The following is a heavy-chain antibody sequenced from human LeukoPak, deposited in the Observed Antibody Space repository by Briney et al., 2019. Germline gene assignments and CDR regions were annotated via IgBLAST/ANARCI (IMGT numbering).Heavy chain of an antibody. CDR2: INPNSGAT. CDR1: GYTFIDYY. V-gene: IGHV1-2*07. CDR3: ARGGIAAADDY. J-gene: IGHJ4*02. Sequence: GGSVKESCKASGYTFIDYYVHWVGQATGQELEWMGWINPNSGATFYAHTFQGRVTMTRDTSINTIFVELNRLISDDTAVYYCARGGIAAADDYWGQGTLVTVSS. D-gene: IGHD6-13*01.